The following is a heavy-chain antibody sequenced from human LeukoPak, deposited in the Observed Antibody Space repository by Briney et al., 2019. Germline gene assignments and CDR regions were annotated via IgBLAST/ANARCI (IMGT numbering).Heavy chain of an antibody. CDR1: GGSISSSSYY. CDR2: IYYSGST. J-gene: IGHJ5*02. Sequence: SETLSLTCTVSGGSISSSSYYWGWIRQPPGKGLEWIGSIYYSGSTYYNPSLKSRVTISVDTSKNQFSLKLSSVTAADTAVYYCAFDWSGWFDPWGQGTLVTVSS. D-gene: IGHD3-9*01. V-gene: IGHV4-39*01. CDR3: AFDWSGWFDP.